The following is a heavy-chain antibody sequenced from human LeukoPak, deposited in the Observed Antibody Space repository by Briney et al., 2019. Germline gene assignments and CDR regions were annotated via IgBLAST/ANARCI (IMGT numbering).Heavy chain of an antibody. D-gene: IGHD2-15*01. Sequence: PGGSLRLSCAASGFTFSSYAMHWVRQAPGKGLEWVAVISYDGSNKYYADSVKGRFTISRDNSKNTLYLQMNSLRAEDTAVYYCARGPDIVVVVAALNLFDYWGQGTLVTVSS. CDR3: ARGPDIVVVVAALNLFDY. CDR1: GFTFSSYA. CDR2: ISYDGSNK. V-gene: IGHV3-30*04. J-gene: IGHJ4*02.